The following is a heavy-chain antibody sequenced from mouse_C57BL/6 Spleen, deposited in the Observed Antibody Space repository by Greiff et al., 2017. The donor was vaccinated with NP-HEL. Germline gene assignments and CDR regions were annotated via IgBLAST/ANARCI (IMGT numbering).Heavy chain of an antibody. J-gene: IGHJ2*01. Sequence: VQLQQSGAELVRPGASVTLSCKASGYTFTDYEMHWVKQTPVHGLEWIGAIDPETGGTAYNQKFKGKAILTADKSSSTAYMELRSLTSEDSAVYYCTRSRSGTGYFDYWGQGTTLTVSS. CDR3: TRSRSGTGYFDY. CDR1: GYTFTDYE. D-gene: IGHD4-1*01. CDR2: IDPETGGT. V-gene: IGHV1-15*01.